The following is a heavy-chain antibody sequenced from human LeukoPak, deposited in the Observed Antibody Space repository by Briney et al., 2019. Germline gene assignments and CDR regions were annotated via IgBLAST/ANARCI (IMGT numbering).Heavy chain of an antibody. J-gene: IGHJ4*02. V-gene: IGHV3-7*01. CDR1: GFSFSNYW. Sequence: SGGSLRLSCAASGFSFSNYWMSWVRQAPGKGLEWLANINQDGSVTYYVDSVEGRFTISRDNSKNTLYLQTNSLRAEDTALYYWAKQVYGETGYFDYWGQGTLVTVSS. CDR2: INQDGSVT. CDR3: AKQVYGETGYFDY. D-gene: IGHD5/OR15-5a*01.